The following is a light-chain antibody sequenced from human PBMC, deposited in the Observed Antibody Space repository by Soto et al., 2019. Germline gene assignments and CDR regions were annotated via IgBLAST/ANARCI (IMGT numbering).Light chain of an antibody. Sequence: DIQMTQSPSTLSASVGDRVTISCRASQSLSRWLAWYQQKPWKAPKLLIYGTSSLKSGVPSRFSGSGSGTEFTLTISSLQPDDFATYYCQQYNGYSVTFGQGTKVDIK. CDR2: GTS. V-gene: IGKV1-5*01. J-gene: IGKJ1*01. CDR3: QQYNGYSVT. CDR1: QSLSRW.